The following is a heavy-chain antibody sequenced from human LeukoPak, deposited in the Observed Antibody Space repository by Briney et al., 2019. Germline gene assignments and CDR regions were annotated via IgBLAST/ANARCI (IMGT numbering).Heavy chain of an antibody. CDR2: IYYSGST. D-gene: IGHD7-27*01. CDR1: GGSISSYY. V-gene: IGHV4-59*01. J-gene: IGHJ4*02. Sequence: SETLSLTCTVSGGSISSYYWSWIRQPPGKGLEWIGYIYYSGSTNYNPSLRSRVTISLEMSKHQFSLNLTSVTAADTAVYYCATNTGTVFDYWGQGALVTVSS. CDR3: ATNTGTVFDY.